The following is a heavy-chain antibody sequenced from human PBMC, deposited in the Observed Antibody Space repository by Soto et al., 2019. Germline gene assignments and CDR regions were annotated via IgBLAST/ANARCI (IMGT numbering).Heavy chain of an antibody. CDR2: ISWNSGSI. J-gene: IGHJ6*02. CDR3: AKDRGYDFWTSIGMDV. CDR1: GFTFDDYA. D-gene: IGHD3-3*01. Sequence: GGSLRLSCAASGFTFDDYAMHWVRQAPGKGLEWVSGISWNSGSIGYADSVKGRFTISRDNAKNSLYLQMNSLRAEDTALYYCAKDRGYDFWTSIGMDVWGQGTTVTVSS. V-gene: IGHV3-9*01.